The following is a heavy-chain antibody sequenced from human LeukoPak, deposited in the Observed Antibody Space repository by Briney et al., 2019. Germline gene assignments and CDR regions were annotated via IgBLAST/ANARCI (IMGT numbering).Heavy chain of an antibody. D-gene: IGHD3-22*01. Sequence: GGSLRLSCVASGLTFSGQWMSWVRQAPGKGLEWVASIKDDGSGQFYVDSVKGRFTISRDDAKNTLYLQMNSLRAEDTAVYYCATDGSSGYFVYWGQGTLVTVSS. CDR3: ATDGSSGYFVY. J-gene: IGHJ1*01. V-gene: IGHV3-7*03. CDR2: IKDDGSGQ. CDR1: GLTFSGQW.